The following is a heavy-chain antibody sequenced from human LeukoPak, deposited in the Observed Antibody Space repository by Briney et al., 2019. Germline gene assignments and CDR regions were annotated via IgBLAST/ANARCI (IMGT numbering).Heavy chain of an antibody. Sequence: SETLSLTCTVSGGSISSSYYYWGWIRQPPGKGLEWIGSIYYSGSTYYNPSLKSRVTISVDASKNQFSLNLRSVTAADTAVYYCARGQNLWGQGTLATVSS. CDR2: IYYSGST. V-gene: IGHV4-39*07. J-gene: IGHJ5*02. CDR3: ARGQNL. CDR1: GGSISSSYYY.